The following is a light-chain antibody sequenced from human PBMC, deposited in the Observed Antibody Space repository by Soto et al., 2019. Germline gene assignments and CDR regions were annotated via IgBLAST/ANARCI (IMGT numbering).Light chain of an antibody. Sequence: EVVKTQSPVTLSMSPVYRFTLSCRASQTVRSNLVWYQQKPGQAPRVLIHGASTRATGIPDRFSGSGSGTDFTLAISSLLSEDFAVYYCQQYNDWPRTFGQGTEVDI. J-gene: IGKJ1*01. CDR1: QTVRSN. CDR2: GAS. V-gene: IGKV3-15*01. CDR3: QQYNDWPRT.